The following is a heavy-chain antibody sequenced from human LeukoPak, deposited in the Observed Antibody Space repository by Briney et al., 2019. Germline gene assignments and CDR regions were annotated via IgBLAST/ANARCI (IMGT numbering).Heavy chain of an antibody. D-gene: IGHD3-22*01. CDR2: IKQDGSEK. CDR3: ARAGPYDSSGYYQDYYYYYMDV. J-gene: IGHJ6*03. Sequence: PGGSLRLSCAASGFTFSSYWMSWVRQAPGKGLEWVANIKQDGSEKYYVDSVKGRFTISRDNAKNSLYLQMNSLRAEDTAVYYCARAGPYDSSGYYQDYYYYYMDVWGKGTTVTVSS. CDR1: GFTFSSYW. V-gene: IGHV3-7*01.